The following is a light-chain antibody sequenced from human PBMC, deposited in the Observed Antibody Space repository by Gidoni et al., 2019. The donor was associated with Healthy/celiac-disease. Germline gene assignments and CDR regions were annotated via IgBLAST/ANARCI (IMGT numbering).Light chain of an antibody. CDR3: MQALQTSYT. CDR1: QSLLHSNGYNY. Sequence: DIVMTQSQLSLPVTPGEPASISCRSSQSLLHSNGYNYLDWYLQKPGQSPQLLIYLGSNRASGVPDRFSGSGSGTDFTLKISRVEAEDVGVYYCMQALQTSYTFXXXTKLEIK. CDR2: LGS. J-gene: IGKJ2*01. V-gene: IGKV2-28*01.